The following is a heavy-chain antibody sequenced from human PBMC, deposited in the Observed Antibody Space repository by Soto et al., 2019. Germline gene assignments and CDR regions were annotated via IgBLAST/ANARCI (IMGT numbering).Heavy chain of an antibody. CDR3: ARYFRGSGRYFFDY. V-gene: IGHV3-7*03. J-gene: IGHJ4*02. Sequence: EVQLVESGGALVQPGGSLRLSCVASGFTFISSFMGWVRQAPGKGLEWVANINQDGGGTYYVDSVEGRFTISRDNAKDSLYLQMNSLRGEDTAVYYCARYFRGSGRYFFDYLGQGTLVTVSS. CDR1: GFTFISSF. CDR2: INQDGGGT. D-gene: IGHD6-19*01.